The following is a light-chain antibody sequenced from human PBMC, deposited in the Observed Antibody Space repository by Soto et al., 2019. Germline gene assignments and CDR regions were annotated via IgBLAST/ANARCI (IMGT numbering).Light chain of an antibody. CDR3: SSYTSNSTHV. Sequence: QSALTQPASVSGSPGQSITISCTGPSRDVGGYNYVSWYQQHPGKAPKVMIYEVRNRPSGVSNRFSGSKSGNTASLTISGLQAEDEADYCCSSYTSNSTHVFGTGTKVTVL. V-gene: IGLV2-14*01. CDR2: EVR. CDR1: SRDVGGYNY. J-gene: IGLJ1*01.